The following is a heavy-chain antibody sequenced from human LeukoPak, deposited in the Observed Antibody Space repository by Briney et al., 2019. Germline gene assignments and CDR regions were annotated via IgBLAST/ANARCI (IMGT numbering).Heavy chain of an antibody. J-gene: IGHJ6*02. V-gene: IGHV1-69*05. CDR1: GYTFTNYG. D-gene: IGHD4-17*01. CDR3: ARDLGYGDYVGYGMDV. CDR2: IIPIFGTA. Sequence: SVKVSCKASGYTFTNYGISWVRQAPGQGLEWMGGIIPIFGTASYAQKFQGRVTITRDTSASTAYMELSSLRSEDTAVYYCARDLGYGDYVGYGMDVWGQGTTVTVSS.